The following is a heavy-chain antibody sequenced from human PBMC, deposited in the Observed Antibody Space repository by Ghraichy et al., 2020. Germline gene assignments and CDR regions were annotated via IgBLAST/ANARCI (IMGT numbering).Heavy chain of an antibody. V-gene: IGHV4-39*01. D-gene: IGHD6-19*01. J-gene: IGHJ4*02. Sequence: SQTLSLTCTVSGGSISSSSYYWGWIRQPPGKGLEWIGSIYYSGSTYYNPSLKSRVTISVDTSKNQFSLKLSSVTAADTAVYYCARVVGSGWSGFSSYFDYWGQGTLVTVSS. CDR2: IYYSGST. CDR1: GGSISSSSYY. CDR3: ARVVGSGWSGFSSYFDY.